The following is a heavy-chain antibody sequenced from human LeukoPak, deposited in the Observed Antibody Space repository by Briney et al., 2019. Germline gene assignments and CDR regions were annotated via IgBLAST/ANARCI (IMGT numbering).Heavy chain of an antibody. V-gene: IGHV4-38-2*01. CDR2: VYHSGST. Sequence: SETLSLTCAVSGYSITSGYFWGWIRQPPGKGLEWIGNVYHSGSTNYNPSLKSRVTISVDTSKNQFSLKLSSVTAADTAVYYCARGAYYYDSSGYFFDYWGQGTLVTVSS. CDR1: GYSITSGYF. D-gene: IGHD3-22*01. CDR3: ARGAYYYDSSGYFFDY. J-gene: IGHJ4*02.